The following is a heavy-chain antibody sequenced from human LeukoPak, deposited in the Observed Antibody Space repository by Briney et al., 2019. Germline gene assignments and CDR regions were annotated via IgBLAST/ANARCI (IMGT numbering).Heavy chain of an antibody. D-gene: IGHD5-18*01. CDR1: GFTFSSYE. CDR2: ISSSGSTI. Sequence: GGSLRLSCAASGFTFSSYEMNWVRQAPGKGLEWVSYISSSGSTIYYADSVKGRFTISRDNAKNSLYLQMNSLRAEDTAVYYCARVERGDTAMAIYYYYYMDVWGKGTTVTVSS. J-gene: IGHJ6*03. V-gene: IGHV3-48*03. CDR3: ARVERGDTAMAIYYYYYMDV.